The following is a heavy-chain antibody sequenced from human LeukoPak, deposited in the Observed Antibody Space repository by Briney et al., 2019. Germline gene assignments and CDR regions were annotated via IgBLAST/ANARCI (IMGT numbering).Heavy chain of an antibody. J-gene: IGHJ3*02. V-gene: IGHV3-30*18. D-gene: IGHD1-26*01. CDR3: AKEEWELLTRQAFDI. Sequence: PPGGSLRLSCAASGFIFSSYGMHWVRQAPGKGLEWVAVISFDGSDKYYADSVKGRFTISRDNSENTLYLQMNSLKTEDTAVYYCAKEEWELLTRQAFDIWGQGTMVTVSS. CDR2: ISFDGSDK. CDR1: GFIFSSYG.